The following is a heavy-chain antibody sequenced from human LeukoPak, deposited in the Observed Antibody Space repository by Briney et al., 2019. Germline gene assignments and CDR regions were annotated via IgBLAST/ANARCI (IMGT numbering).Heavy chain of an antibody. CDR3: ARGLITGAAGTYYYYGMDV. J-gene: IGHJ6*02. V-gene: IGHV3-64*01. Sequence: PGGSLILSCVASGFIFSRYGMHWVRQAPGKGLEYVSAISNSGGSTYYENSVKGRFTISRDNSKKTLYLQMGSLRGEDMAVYYCARGLITGAAGTYYYYGMDVWGQGTTVTVSS. D-gene: IGHD6-13*01. CDR2: ISNSGGST. CDR1: GFIFSRYG.